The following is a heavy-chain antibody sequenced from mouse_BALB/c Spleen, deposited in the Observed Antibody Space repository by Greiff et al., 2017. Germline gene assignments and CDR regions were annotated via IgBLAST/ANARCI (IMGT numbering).Heavy chain of an antibody. CDR3: TRSYYGSSEFAY. J-gene: IGHJ3*01. D-gene: IGHD1-1*01. Sequence: LQQSGGGLVQPGGSMKLSCVASGFTFSNYWMNWVRQSPEKGLEWVAEIRLKSNNYATHYAESVKGRFTISRDDSKSSVYLQMNNLRAEDTGIYYCTRSYYGSSEFAYWGQGTLVTVSA. CDR1: GFTFSNYW. V-gene: IGHV6-6*02. CDR2: IRLKSNNYAT.